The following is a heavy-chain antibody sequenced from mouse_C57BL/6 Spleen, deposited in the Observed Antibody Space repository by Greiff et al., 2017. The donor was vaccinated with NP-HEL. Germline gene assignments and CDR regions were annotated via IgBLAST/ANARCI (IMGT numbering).Heavy chain of an antibody. CDR2: ISNGGGST. CDR1: GFTFSDYY. J-gene: IGHJ4*01. Sequence: EVKLMESGGGLVQPGGSLKLSCAASGFTFSDYYMYWVRQTPEKRLEWVAYISNGGGSTYYPDTVKGRLTISRDNAKNTLYLQMSRLKSEDTAMYYCARDYYGYAMDYWGQGTSVTVSS. D-gene: IGHD1-1*01. CDR3: ARDYYGYAMDY. V-gene: IGHV5-12*01.